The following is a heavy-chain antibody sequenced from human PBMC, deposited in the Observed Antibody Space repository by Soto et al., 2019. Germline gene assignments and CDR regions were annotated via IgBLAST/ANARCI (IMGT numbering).Heavy chain of an antibody. Sequence: QVQLQQWGAGLLKPSETLSLTCAVYGGSFSGYYWSWIRQPPGKGLEWIGEINHSGSTNYNPSLKSRVTISVDTSKNQFSLKLSSVTAADTAVDYCARAHNYDFWSGYYTPIDYWGQGTLVTVSS. CDR3: ARAHNYDFWSGYYTPIDY. V-gene: IGHV4-34*01. J-gene: IGHJ4*02. CDR1: GGSFSGYY. CDR2: INHSGST. D-gene: IGHD3-3*01.